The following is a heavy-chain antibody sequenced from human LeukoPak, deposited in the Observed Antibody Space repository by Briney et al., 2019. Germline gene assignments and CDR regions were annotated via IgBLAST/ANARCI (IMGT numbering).Heavy chain of an antibody. CDR2: IYYSGST. J-gene: IGHJ5*02. D-gene: IGHD2-2*01. V-gene: IGHV4-39*07. CDR1: GGSISSSSYY. Sequence: PSETLSLTCTVSGGSISSSSYYWGWIRQPPGKGLGWIGSIYYSGSTYYNPSLKSRVTISVDTSKNQFSLKLSSVTAADTAVYYCARDEALGYCSSTSCSDGNWFDPWGQGTLVTVSS. CDR3: ARDEALGYCSSTSCSDGNWFDP.